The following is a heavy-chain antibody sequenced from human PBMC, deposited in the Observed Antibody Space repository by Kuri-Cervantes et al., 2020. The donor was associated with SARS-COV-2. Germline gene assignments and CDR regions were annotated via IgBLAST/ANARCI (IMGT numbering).Heavy chain of an antibody. V-gene: IGHV3-48*04. CDR2: ISRSGSTI. Sequence: GGSLRLSCAASGFTFSSYWMSWVRQAPGKGLEWVSYISRSGSTIYYGDSVKGRFTISRDNAKKSLYLQMSSLRAEDTAVYYCARVCYDSSGYEIAPLAFAFDIWGQGTMVTVSS. CDR1: GFTFSSYW. D-gene: IGHD3-22*01. CDR3: ARVCYDSSGYEIAPLAFAFDI. J-gene: IGHJ3*02.